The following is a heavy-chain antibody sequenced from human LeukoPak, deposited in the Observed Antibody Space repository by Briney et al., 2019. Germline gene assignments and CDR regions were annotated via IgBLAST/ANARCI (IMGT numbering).Heavy chain of an antibody. D-gene: IGHD2-2*01. CDR1: GGSFSGYY. CDR3: ARRCSSTSCYDWFDP. Sequence: PSETLSLTCAVYGGSFSGYYWSWIRQPPGKGLEWIGEINHSGSTNYSPSLKSRVTISVDTSKNQFSLKLSSVTAADTAVYYCARRCSSTSCYDWFDPWGQGTLVTVSS. CDR2: INHSGST. J-gene: IGHJ5*02. V-gene: IGHV4-34*01.